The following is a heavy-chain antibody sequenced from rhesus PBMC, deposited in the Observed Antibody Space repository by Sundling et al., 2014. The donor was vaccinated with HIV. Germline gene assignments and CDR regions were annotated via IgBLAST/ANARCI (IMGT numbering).Heavy chain of an antibody. D-gene: IGHD2-15*01. CDR2: VDPEDGEA. J-gene: IGHJ4*01. V-gene: IGHV1-111*02. Sequence: EVQLVQSGAEVKKPGATVKISCKASGYTFTDHYLNWVRQAPGKGLEWMGGVDPEDGEADYAQKFQDRVTITADISTDTAYMELSSLRSEDTAVYYCARGAECSSTYCSSGSFDFWGQGVLVTVSS. CDR3: ARGAECSSTYCSSGSFDF. CDR1: GYTFTDHY.